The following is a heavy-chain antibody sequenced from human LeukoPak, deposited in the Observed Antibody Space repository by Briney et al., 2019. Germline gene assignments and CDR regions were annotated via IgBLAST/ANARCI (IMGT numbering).Heavy chain of an antibody. CDR1: GFTSSNYA. D-gene: IGHD6-19*01. V-gene: IGHV3-23*01. CDR2: VGGSGVVT. J-gene: IGHJ4*02. CDR3: ARHFAQWQCPGDH. Sequence: GGSLRLSCAASGFTSSNYAMSWVRQAPGKGLEWAAVVGGSGVVTQYADSVKGRFTVSRDNFKNTLYLQMNSLRAEDTAIYYCARHFAQWQCPGDHWAQGTLVTVSS.